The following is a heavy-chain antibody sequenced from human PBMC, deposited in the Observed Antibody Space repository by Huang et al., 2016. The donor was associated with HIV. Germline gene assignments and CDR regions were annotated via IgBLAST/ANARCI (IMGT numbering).Heavy chain of an antibody. D-gene: IGHD3-22*01. CDR1: GFSFSSSA. Sequence: EVHLLESGGGLVQPGGSLRLSCAASGFSFSSSAMSWVRQAPGRVLEWVSTVSNSASSRHYSDSVRGRFTISRDNSKDTLYLQMNSLRAEDTALYYCAKDLVTYDSSGSVWGQGTLVTVSS. V-gene: IGHV3-23*01. CDR2: VSNSASSR. CDR3: AKDLVTYDSSGSV. J-gene: IGHJ4*02.